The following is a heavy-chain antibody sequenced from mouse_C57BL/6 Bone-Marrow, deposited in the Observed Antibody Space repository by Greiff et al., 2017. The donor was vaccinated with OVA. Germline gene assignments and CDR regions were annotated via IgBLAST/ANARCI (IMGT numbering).Heavy chain of an antibody. CDR2: ISDGGSYT. Sequence: EVQGVESGGGLVKPGGSLKLSCAASGFTFSSYAMSWVRQTPEKRLEWVATISDGGSYTYYPDNVKGRFTISRDNAKNNLYLQMSHLKSEDTAMYYCAREFITTVVASYYYAMDYWGQGTSVTVSS. V-gene: IGHV5-4*01. CDR3: AREFITTVVASYYYAMDY. J-gene: IGHJ4*01. D-gene: IGHD1-1*01. CDR1: GFTFSSYA.